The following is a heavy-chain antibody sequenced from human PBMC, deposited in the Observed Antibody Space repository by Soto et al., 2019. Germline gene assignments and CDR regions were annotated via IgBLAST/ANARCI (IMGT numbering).Heavy chain of an antibody. Sequence: LRLSCAASGFTFSSYSMNWVRQTTGKGLEWVSAIGAADDPYYLGSVKGRFTISRENAKNSLYLQMNSLRAEDTAVHYCARAYSGRLPRRADYYFAMDVWGQGTTVTVSS. D-gene: IGHD2-15*01. CDR2: IGAADDP. V-gene: IGHV3-13*05. CDR1: GFTFSSYS. CDR3: ARAYSGRLPRRADYYFAMDV. J-gene: IGHJ6*02.